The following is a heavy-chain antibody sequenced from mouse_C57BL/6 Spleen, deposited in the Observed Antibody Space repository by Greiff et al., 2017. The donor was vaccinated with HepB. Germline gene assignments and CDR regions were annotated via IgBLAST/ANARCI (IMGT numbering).Heavy chain of an antibody. CDR1: GYTFTSYW. J-gene: IGHJ2*01. D-gene: IGHD1-1*01. CDR3: ARSILRYYGSSYYFDY. Sequence: QVQLQQPGTELVKPGASVKLSCKASGYTFTSYWMHWVKQRPGQGLEWIGNINPSNGGTNYNEKFKSKATLTVDKSSSTAYMQLSSLTSEDSAVYYCARSILRYYGSSYYFDYWGQGTTLTVSS. V-gene: IGHV1-53*01. CDR2: INPSNGGT.